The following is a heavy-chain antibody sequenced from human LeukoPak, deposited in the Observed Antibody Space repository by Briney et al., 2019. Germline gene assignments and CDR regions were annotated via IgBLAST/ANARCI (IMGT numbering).Heavy chain of an antibody. Sequence: SVTVSCKASGGTFSSYAISWVRQAPGQGLEWMGRIIPILGIANYAQKFQGRVTITADKSTSTAYMELSSLRSEDTAVYYCASSLFIAAAGIGWFDPWGQGTLVTVSS. CDR3: ASSLFIAAAGIGWFDP. J-gene: IGHJ5*02. CDR1: GGTFSSYA. D-gene: IGHD6-13*01. V-gene: IGHV1-69*04. CDR2: IIPILGIA.